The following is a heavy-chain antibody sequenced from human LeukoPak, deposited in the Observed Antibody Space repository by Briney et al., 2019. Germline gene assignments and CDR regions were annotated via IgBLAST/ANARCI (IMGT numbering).Heavy chain of an antibody. D-gene: IGHD2-21*02. CDR2: ISYDGSNK. CDR1: GFTFRTYG. Sequence: GGSLRLSCAASGFTFRTYGMHWVRQAPGKGLEWVAVISYDGSNKYYADSVKGRFTISRDNSKNTLYLQMNSLRAEDTAVYYCARSRTIWVVTATVDYWGQGTLVTVSS. J-gene: IGHJ4*02. CDR3: ARSRTIWVVTATVDY. V-gene: IGHV3-30*19.